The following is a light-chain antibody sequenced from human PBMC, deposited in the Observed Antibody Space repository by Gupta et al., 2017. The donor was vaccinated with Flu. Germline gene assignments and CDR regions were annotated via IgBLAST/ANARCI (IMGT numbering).Light chain of an antibody. J-gene: IGLJ1*01. CDR3: QSDDDGMGDYV. CDR1: SSNIGAGCD. V-gene: IGLV1-40*01. Sequence: VTITCTGSSSNIGAGCDVHWYQGLPDTAPKLLIYANNNRLSVVADRFSGTKSDTSASLAIXGXQAEDEXDYYCQSDDDGMGDYVFGTGTKLSVL. CDR2: ANN.